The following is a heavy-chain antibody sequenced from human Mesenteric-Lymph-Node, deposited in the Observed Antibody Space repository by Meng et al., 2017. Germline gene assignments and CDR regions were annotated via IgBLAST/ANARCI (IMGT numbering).Heavy chain of an antibody. V-gene: IGHV3-21*01. J-gene: IGHJ5*02. CDR2: ISSSSSYI. Sequence: GESLKISCAASGFTFSSYSMNWVRQAPGKGLEWVSSISSSSSYIYYTDSVKGRFTISRDNAKNSLYLQMNSLRAEDTAVYYCARSTSKYYYGSGSYGWFDPWGQGTLVTVSS. CDR1: GFTFSSYS. CDR3: ARSTSKYYYGSGSYGWFDP. D-gene: IGHD3-10*01.